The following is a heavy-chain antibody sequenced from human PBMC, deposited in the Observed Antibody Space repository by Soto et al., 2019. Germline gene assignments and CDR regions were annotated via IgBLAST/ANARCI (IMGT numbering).Heavy chain of an antibody. CDR1: GYTLTELS. V-gene: IGHV1-24*01. CDR3: ATITWTTANDVFDP. Sequence: ASVKVSCKVSGYTLTELSMHWVRQAPGKGLEWMGGFDPEDGETIYAQKFQGRVTMTEDTSTDTAYMERSSLRSEDTAVYYCATITWTTANDVFDPWGQGTLVTVSS. CDR2: FDPEDGET. D-gene: IGHD4-17*01. J-gene: IGHJ5*02.